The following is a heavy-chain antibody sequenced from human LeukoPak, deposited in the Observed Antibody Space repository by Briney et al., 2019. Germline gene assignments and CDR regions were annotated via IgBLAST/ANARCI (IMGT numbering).Heavy chain of an antibody. CDR2: IYYRGST. CDR1: GGSISSDY. J-gene: IGHJ4*02. CDR3: ARLSGYSSGHYYSDY. Sequence: SETLSLTCTVSGGSISSDYWSWIRQPPGKGLEWIGYIYYRGSTNYNPSLKSRVTISVDTSKNQFSLKLSSATAADTAVYYCARLSGYSSGHYYSDYWGQGTLVTVSS. V-gene: IGHV4-59*01. D-gene: IGHD3-22*01.